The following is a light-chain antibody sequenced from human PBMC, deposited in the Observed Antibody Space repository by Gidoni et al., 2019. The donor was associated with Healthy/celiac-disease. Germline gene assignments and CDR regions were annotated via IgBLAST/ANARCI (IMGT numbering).Light chain of an antibody. J-gene: IGKJ2*01. Sequence: IVMTQSPATLSVSPGERATLSCRASQRVSSNLAWYQQKPGQAPRLLIYGASTRATGIPARCSGSGSGTEFTLTISSLQSEDFAVYYCQQYNNWPTTFGQGTKLEIK. CDR1: QRVSSN. CDR3: QQYNNWPTT. CDR2: GAS. V-gene: IGKV3-15*01.